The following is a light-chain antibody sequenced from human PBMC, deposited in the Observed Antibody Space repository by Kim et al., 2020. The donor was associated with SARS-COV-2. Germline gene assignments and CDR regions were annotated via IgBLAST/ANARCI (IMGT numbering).Light chain of an antibody. CDR3: QQYNSYSPLT. CDR2: KAS. V-gene: IGKV1-5*03. J-gene: IGKJ1*01. Sequence: DIQMTQSPSTLSASVGDRVTITCRASQSISSWLAWYQQKPRKAPKLLIYKASSLESGVPSRFSGSGSGTEFTLTISSLQPDDFATYYCQQYNSYSPLTFGQGTKVDIK. CDR1: QSISSW.